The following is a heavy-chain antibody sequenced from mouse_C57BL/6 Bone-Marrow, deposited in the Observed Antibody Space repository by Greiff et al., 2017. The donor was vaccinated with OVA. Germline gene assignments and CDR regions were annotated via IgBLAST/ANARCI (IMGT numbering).Heavy chain of an antibody. D-gene: IGHD1-1*01. CDR2: IDPSDSYT. Sequence: QVQLQQPGAELVKPGASVKLSCKASGYTFTSYWMQWVKQRPGQGLEWIGEIDPSDSYTNYNQKFKGKATLTVDTSSSTAYMQLSSLTFEDSAVYFCAREAGYYGSSYFYYFDYWGQGTTLTVSS. CDR1: GYTFTSYW. J-gene: IGHJ2*01. CDR3: AREAGYYGSSYFYYFDY. V-gene: IGHV1-50*01.